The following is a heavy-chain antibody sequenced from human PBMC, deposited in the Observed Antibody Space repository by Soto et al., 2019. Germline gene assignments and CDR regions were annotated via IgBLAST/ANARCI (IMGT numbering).Heavy chain of an antibody. V-gene: IGHV4-34*01. CDR2: INHSGIT. CDR3: ARVFCSNRYCSSTSCYTLSKWFDP. Sequence: KPSETLSLTCAVYGGSFSGYYCSWIRQPPWKGLEWIGEINHSGITNYNPSLKSRVTISVDTSKNQFSLKLSSVTAADTAVYYCARVFCSNRYCSSTSCYTLSKWFDPWGQGTLVTVSS. CDR1: GGSFSGYY. J-gene: IGHJ5*02. D-gene: IGHD2-2*01.